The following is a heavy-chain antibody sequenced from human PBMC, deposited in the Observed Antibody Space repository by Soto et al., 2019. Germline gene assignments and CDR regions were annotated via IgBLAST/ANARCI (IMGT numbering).Heavy chain of an antibody. J-gene: IGHJ4*02. CDR1: GFTFSIYG. CDR3: AKLWGTSTYDSSGYPIDY. Sequence: GGSLRLSCAASGFTFSIYGMHWVRQAPGKGLEWVAVISYDGSNKYYADSVKGRFTISRDNSKNTLYLQMNSLRAEDTAVYYCAKLWGTSTYDSSGYPIDYWGQGTLVTVSS. CDR2: ISYDGSNK. D-gene: IGHD3-22*01. V-gene: IGHV3-30*18.